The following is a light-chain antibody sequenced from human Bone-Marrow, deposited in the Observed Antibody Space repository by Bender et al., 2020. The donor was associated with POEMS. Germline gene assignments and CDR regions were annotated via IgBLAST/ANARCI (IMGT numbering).Light chain of an antibody. J-gene: IGLJ1*01. CDR3: NSRDTRGNHVYV. CDR2: DKY. CDR1: SLKNYY. V-gene: IGLV3-19*01. Sequence: SSELTQDPAVSVALGQTVRITCQGDSLKNYYVSWYQQKPGQAPLLVIYDKYNRPSGIPDRFSGSTSGNTASLTITGAQAEDEADYYCNSRDTRGNHVYVFGPGTKVTVL.